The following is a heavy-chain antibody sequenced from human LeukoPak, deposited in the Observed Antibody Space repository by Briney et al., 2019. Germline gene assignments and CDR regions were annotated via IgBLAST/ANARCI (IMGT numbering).Heavy chain of an antibody. J-gene: IGHJ4*02. CDR2: ISSDASNQ. D-gene: IGHD2-15*01. CDR1: GFTFSTYG. Sequence: PGRSLRLSCAASGFTFSTYGIHWVRQAPGKGLEWVAVISSDASNQYYTDSVKGRFAISRDNSRNTLYLQMNSLRYEDTAVYYCAKDGCSGGSCQADYWGQGTLVTVSS. V-gene: IGHV3-30*18. CDR3: AKDGCSGGSCQADY.